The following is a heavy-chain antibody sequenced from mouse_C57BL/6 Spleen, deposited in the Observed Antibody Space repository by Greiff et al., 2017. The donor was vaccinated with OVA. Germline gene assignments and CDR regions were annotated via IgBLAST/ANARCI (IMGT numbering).Heavy chain of an antibody. CDR2: IHPNSGST. CDR1: GHTFTSYW. Sequence: QVQLQQPGAELVKPGASVKLSCKASGHTFTSYWMHWVKQRPGQGLEWIGMIHPNSGSTNYNEKFKSKATLTVDKSSSTAYMQLSSLTSEDSAVYYCAREGTMVTTRYYFDYWGQGTTLTVSS. V-gene: IGHV1-64*01. J-gene: IGHJ2*01. CDR3: AREGTMVTTRYYFDY. D-gene: IGHD2-2*01.